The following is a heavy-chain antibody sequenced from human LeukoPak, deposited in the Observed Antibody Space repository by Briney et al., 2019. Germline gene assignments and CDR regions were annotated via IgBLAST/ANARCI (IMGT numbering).Heavy chain of an antibody. D-gene: IGHD1-1*01. V-gene: IGHV3-21*01. J-gene: IGHJ3*02. Sequence: GGSLRLSCAASGFTFSSYSMNWVRQAPGKGLEWVSSISSSSSYIYYADSVKGRFTISRENANNSLYLQMNSLRAEDTAVYYCASVSIDDDDAFDIWGQGTMVTVSS. CDR3: ASVSIDDDDAFDI. CDR1: GFTFSSYS. CDR2: ISSSSSYI.